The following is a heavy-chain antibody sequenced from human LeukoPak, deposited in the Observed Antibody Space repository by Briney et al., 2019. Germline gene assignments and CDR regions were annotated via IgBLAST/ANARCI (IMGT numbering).Heavy chain of an antibody. CDR1: GYTLTELS. CDR2: IIPIFGTA. V-gene: IGHV1-69*06. Sequence: SVKVSCKVSGYTLTELSMHWVRQAPGKGLEWMGGIIPIFGTANYAQKFQGRVTITADKSTSTAYMELSSLRSEDTAVYYCARDSNRVTIFGVVIPDAFDIWGQGTMVTVSS. D-gene: IGHD3-3*01. J-gene: IGHJ3*02. CDR3: ARDSNRVTIFGVVIPDAFDI.